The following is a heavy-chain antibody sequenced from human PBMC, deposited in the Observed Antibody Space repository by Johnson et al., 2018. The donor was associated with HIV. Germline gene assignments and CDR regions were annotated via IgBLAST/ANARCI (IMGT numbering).Heavy chain of an antibody. CDR3: AKDKVAWGAMVGGGAFDI. J-gene: IGHJ3*02. CDR2: IGACGGRK. CDR1: GLTFSNYA. V-gene: IGHV3-23*04. Sequence: MLLVESGGGLVQPGGSLRLSCAASGLTFSNYAMSWVRQGPGKGLEWVAAIGACGGRKFYADSVKARFTISRDNAKNSLYRQMNSLRAEDTALYYCAKDKVAWGAMVGGGAFDIWGQGTMVTVSS. D-gene: IGHD5-18*01.